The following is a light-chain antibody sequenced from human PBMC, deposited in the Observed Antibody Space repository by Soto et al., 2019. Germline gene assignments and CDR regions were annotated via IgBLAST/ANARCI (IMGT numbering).Light chain of an antibody. V-gene: IGKV3-11*01. CDR3: QQRSTWPRT. J-gene: IGKJ1*01. Sequence: EIVLTQSPGILSLSPGERATLSCRASQSVSSYLAWYQQKPGQAPRLLIYDTSNRATGIPVRFSGSGSGTDFTLTISSLEPEDFAVYYCQQRSTWPRTFGQGTRVEIK. CDR1: QSVSSY. CDR2: DTS.